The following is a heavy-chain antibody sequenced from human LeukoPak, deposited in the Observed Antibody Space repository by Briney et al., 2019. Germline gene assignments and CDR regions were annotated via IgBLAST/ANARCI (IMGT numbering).Heavy chain of an antibody. CDR2: ISGGGGTI. Sequence: GGSLRLSCAASGFTFSGYSMNWVRQAPGKGLEWVAYISGGGGTIYYADSVKGRFTISRDNAKNSLYLQMDSLRAEDTAVYYCARNQEIDYYDSSGFYWGVEYWGQGTLVTVSS. V-gene: IGHV3-48*01. D-gene: IGHD3-22*01. CDR3: ARNQEIDYYDSSGFYWGVEY. CDR1: GFTFSGYS. J-gene: IGHJ4*02.